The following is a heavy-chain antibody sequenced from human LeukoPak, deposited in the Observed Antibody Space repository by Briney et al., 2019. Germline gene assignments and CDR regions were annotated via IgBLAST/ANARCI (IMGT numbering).Heavy chain of an antibody. J-gene: IGHJ4*02. Sequence: PGGSLRLSCAASGFTFSSYSMNWVRQAPGKGLEGVSSISSSSSSIYYADSVKGRFTISRDNAKNSLYLQMNSLSAENTAVYYCARDLTFGGVIVTHDYWGQGTLVTVSS. CDR3: ARDLTFGGVIVTHDY. CDR1: GFTFSSYS. CDR2: ISSSSSSI. D-gene: IGHD3-16*02. V-gene: IGHV3-21*01.